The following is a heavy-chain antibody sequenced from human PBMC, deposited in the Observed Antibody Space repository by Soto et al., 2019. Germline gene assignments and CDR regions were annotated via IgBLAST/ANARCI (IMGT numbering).Heavy chain of an antibody. CDR3: ARDPYGEYTGNFDY. V-gene: IGHV3-30-3*01. CDR1: GFTFSRYP. CDR2: ISSDGSNK. D-gene: IGHD4-17*01. Sequence: QVQLVESGGGVVQPGRSLRLSCAASGFTFSRYPMHWVRQAPGKGLEWVALISSDGSNKYYADSVKGRLTISRDNSKNTLYLQMNSLRAEDTAVYYCARDPYGEYTGNFDYWGQGTLVTVSS. J-gene: IGHJ4*02.